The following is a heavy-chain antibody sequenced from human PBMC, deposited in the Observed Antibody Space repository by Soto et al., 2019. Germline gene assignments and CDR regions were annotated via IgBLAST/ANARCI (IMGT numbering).Heavy chain of an antibody. CDR3: AGIYSWSPGGTLRY. CDR1: GGSISSGGYY. CDR2: IYYSGST. Sequence: QVQLQESGPGLVKPSQTLSLTCTVSGGSISSGGYYWSWIRQHPGKGLEWIGYIYYSGSTYYNPSLKSRVTRSVDSSMIQFSLNLCSLTAAETAVYYCAGIYSWSPGGTLRYWGQGTLVTVSS. J-gene: IGHJ4*02. D-gene: IGHD1-26*01. V-gene: IGHV4-31*03.